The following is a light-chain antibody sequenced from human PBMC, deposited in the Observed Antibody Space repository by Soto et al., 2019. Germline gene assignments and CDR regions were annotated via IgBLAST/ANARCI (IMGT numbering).Light chain of an antibody. Sequence: QTVVTQEPSFSVSPGRTVTLTCGLSSGSVSASYYPSWYQQTPGQAPRTLIYSTNTRSSGVPDRFSGSILGNKAALTITGAQADDESDYYCVLYMGSGTGVFGGGTKRTVL. CDR1: SGSVSASYY. CDR2: STN. CDR3: VLYMGSGTGV. V-gene: IGLV8-61*01. J-gene: IGLJ3*02.